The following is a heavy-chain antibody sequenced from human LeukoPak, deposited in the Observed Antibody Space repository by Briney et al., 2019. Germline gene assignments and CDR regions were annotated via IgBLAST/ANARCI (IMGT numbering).Heavy chain of an antibody. J-gene: IGHJ4*02. D-gene: IGHD3-16*01. CDR3: ARSDVLYASQGEARYFNH. Sequence: GASVKVSCKASGGTFNSHVINWVRQAPGQGLEWMGGIIPIFGTANYKQKFQGRVTITADESTSTAYMELSSLRSEDTAVYYCARSDVLYASQGEARYFNHWGQGTLVTVSS. CDR1: GGTFNSHV. CDR2: IIPIFGTA. V-gene: IGHV1-69*13.